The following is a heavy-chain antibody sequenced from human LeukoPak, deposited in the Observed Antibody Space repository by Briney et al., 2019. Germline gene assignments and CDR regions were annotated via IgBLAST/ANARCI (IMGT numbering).Heavy chain of an antibody. CDR3: ARDTSAWYGDRFDY. J-gene: IGHJ4*02. CDR2: MYYGGST. D-gene: IGHD6-19*01. V-gene: IGHV4-39*07. Sequence: KPSETLSLTCTVSGDSISSRSYYWGWIRQPPGKGLEWIGTMYYGGSTYYNPSLRSRVTLSVDASKNQFSLELNSVTAADTAVYYCARDTSAWYGDRFDYWGQGTLVSVSS. CDR1: GDSISSRSYY.